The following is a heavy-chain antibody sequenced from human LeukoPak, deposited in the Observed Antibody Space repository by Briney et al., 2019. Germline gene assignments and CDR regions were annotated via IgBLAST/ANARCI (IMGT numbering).Heavy chain of an antibody. CDR2: ISSNGRIT. J-gene: IGHJ4*02. D-gene: IGHD6-19*01. CDR1: GFTFGTYA. V-gene: IGHV3-64*02. CDR3: ARVSGWYWFDN. Sequence: GGPLRLSCAASGFTFGTYAMHWVRQAPGKGLEYVSAISSNGRITYYVDSVKGRFTISRDNSKNILYLQMGSLRTEDTAVYYCARVSGWYWFDNWGQGTLVTVSS.